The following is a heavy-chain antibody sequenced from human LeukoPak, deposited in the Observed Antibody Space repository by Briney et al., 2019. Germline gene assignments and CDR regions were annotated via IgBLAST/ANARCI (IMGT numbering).Heavy chain of an antibody. CDR3: AILPYCSSTSCYSVDY. D-gene: IGHD2-2*01. CDR2: ISSSSSYI. V-gene: IGHV3-21*01. CDR1: GFTFSSYS. Sequence: GGSLRLSCAASGFTFSSYSMNWVRQAPGKGLEWVSSISSSSSYIYYADSVKGRFTIPRDNAKNSLYLQMNSLRAEDTAVYYCAILPYCSSTSCYSVDYWGQGTLVTVSS. J-gene: IGHJ4*02.